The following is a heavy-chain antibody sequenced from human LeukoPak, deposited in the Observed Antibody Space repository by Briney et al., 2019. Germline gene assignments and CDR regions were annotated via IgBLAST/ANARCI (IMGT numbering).Heavy chain of an antibody. CDR3: ESGSIKLVDY. V-gene: IGHV3-23*01. D-gene: IGHD3-22*01. CDR1: GFTFSSYA. CDR2: ISGSGGST. Sequence: GGSLRLSCAASGFTFSSYAINWVRQAPGKGLEWVSGISGSGGSTYYADPVKGRFTISRDNSKNTLYLQMNSLRVEDTAVYYCESGSIKLVDYWGQGTLVTVSS. J-gene: IGHJ4*02.